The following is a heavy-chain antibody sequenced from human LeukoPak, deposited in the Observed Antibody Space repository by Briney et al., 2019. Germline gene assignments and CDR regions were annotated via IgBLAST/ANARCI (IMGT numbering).Heavy chain of an antibody. D-gene: IGHD2-2*01. CDR3: ARLYRRGRYFSSTSCYHWVDH. J-gene: IGHJ5*02. CDR1: GWSFSGYA. CDR2: INHSGST. Sequence: SETLSLTCAAYGWSFSGYAWSWVRQSPWKGLEWIGEINHSGSTNYNPSLKSRVTISVDTSKNQFSLMLSSVTAADTAVYYCARLYRRGRYFSSTSCYHWVDHWGQGTLVSVSS. V-gene: IGHV4-34*01.